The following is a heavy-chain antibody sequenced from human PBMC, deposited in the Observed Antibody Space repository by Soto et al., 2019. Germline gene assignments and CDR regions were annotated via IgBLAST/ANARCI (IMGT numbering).Heavy chain of an antibody. CDR1: GGSISSGDYY. V-gene: IGHV4-30-4*01. CDR3: ASRKSSPYFDY. Sequence: PSETLSLTCTVSGGSISSGDYYWSWIRQPPGKGLECIGYIYYSGSTYYNPSLKSRVTISVDTSKNQFSLKLSSVTAADTAVYYCASRKSSPYFDYWGQGTPVTVSS. CDR2: IYYSGST. D-gene: IGHD3-10*01. J-gene: IGHJ4*02.